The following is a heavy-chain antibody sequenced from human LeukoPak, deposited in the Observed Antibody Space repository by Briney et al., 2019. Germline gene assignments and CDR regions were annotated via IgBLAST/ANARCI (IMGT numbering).Heavy chain of an antibody. V-gene: IGHV1-18*01. D-gene: IGHD5-24*01. Sequence: ASVKVSCKASGYTFTSYGISWVRQAPGQGLEWMGWISAYNGNTNYAQKLQGRVTMTTDTSTSTAYMELRSLRSDDTAVYYCAREGERDGYNLDYFDYWGQGTLVTVSS. CDR3: AREGERDGYNLDYFDY. J-gene: IGHJ4*02. CDR1: GYTFTSYG. CDR2: ISAYNGNT.